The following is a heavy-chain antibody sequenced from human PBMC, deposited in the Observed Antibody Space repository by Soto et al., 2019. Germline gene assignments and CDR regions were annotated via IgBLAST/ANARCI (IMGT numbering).Heavy chain of an antibody. J-gene: IGHJ4*02. D-gene: IGHD6-13*01. CDR3: AKLDQYSSSQGY. CDR2: ISYDGSNA. CDR1: GITFNSYV. V-gene: IGHV3-30*18. Sequence: GGSLRLSCAASGITFNSYVMHWVRQAPGKGLEWVAVISYDGSNAYYADSVKGRFTISRNNSKNTLYLQMNSLRAEDTAIYYCAKLDQYSSSQGYWRQGTLVTVSS.